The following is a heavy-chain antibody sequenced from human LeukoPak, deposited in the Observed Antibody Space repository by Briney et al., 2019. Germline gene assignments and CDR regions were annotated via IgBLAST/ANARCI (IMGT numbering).Heavy chain of an antibody. Sequence: GASVKVSCKASGYTFTGYYMHWVRQAPGQGLEWMGWINPNSGGANYAQKFQGGVTMTRDTSISTAYMELSRLRSDDTAVYYCARDRGYYDSSGYFNFDYWGQGTLVTVSS. CDR3: ARDRGYYDSSGYFNFDY. J-gene: IGHJ4*02. D-gene: IGHD3-22*01. CDR1: GYTFTGYY. V-gene: IGHV1-2*02. CDR2: INPNSGGA.